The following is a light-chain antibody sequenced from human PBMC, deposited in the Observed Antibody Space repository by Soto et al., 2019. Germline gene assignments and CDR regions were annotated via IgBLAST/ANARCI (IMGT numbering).Light chain of an antibody. CDR2: DVS. CDR1: SGDVGNYNL. V-gene: IGLV2-23*02. J-gene: IGLJ1*01. CDR3: CSYVGSSIYV. Sequence: QSVLTQPASVSGSPGQSITISCKGTSGDVGNYNLVSWYQQHPGKVPKLMIFDVSERPSGVSNRFSGSKSGNTASLTISGLQAEDEADYYCCSYVGSSIYVFGTGTKLTVL.